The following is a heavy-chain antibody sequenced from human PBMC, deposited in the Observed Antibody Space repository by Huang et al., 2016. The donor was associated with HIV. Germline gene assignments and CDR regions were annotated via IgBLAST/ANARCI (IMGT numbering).Heavy chain of an antibody. D-gene: IGHD3-22*01. CDR3: ATVEYYDASGPQRGYFDN. CDR2: IIPNLGTA. J-gene: IGHJ4*02. CDR1: GGSFRNFA. V-gene: IGHV1-69*11. Sequence: QVQLVQSGAEVKKPGSSVKVSCKASGGSFRNFAIGWVRQAPGQGLGWMGRIIPNLGTANYARNFQNRVTITADESTNAAYMDLRSLRSEDTAVYYCATVEYYDASGPQRGYFDNWGQGTVVTVSS.